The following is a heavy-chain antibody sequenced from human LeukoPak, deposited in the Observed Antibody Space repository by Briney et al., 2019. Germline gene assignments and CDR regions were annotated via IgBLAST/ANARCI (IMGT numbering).Heavy chain of an antibody. Sequence: ASVKVSCKASGYTFTGYYMHWVRQAPGQGLEWMGWINPNSGGTNYAQKFQGRVTMTRDTSISTAYMELGRLRSDDTAVYYCARGGVPTYYYGSGSYLDYWGQGTLVTVSS. V-gene: IGHV1-2*02. CDR3: ARGGVPTYYYGSGSYLDY. CDR2: INPNSGGT. J-gene: IGHJ4*02. CDR1: GYTFTGYY. D-gene: IGHD3-10*01.